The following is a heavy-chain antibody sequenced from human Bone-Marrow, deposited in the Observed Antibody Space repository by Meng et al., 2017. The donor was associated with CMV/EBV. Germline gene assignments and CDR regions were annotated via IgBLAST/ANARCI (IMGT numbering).Heavy chain of an antibody. CDR1: GFSISTSGVG. V-gene: IGHV2-5*01. D-gene: IGHD1-14*01. CDR3: AHRPRDNYKPEYFFDY. Sequence: SGPTLVQPTQTLTLTCTFSGFSISTSGVGVGWIRQPPGKTLEWLALIYWNDDKRYSPPLKSRLTITKDTSKNQVVLTMTNMDPVDTATYYCAHRPRDNYKPEYFFDYWGQGTLVTVSS. J-gene: IGHJ4*02. CDR2: IYWNDDK.